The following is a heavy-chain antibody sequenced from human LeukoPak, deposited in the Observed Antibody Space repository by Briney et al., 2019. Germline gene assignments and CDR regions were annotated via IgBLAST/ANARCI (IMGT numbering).Heavy chain of an antibody. CDR3: AREGWQWLVHAFDI. Sequence: SETLSLTCTVSGDSISTYYWSWIRQPPGKGLEWIGYIYYRVTSDYNPSLKSRVTMSVDMSTRQISLKLSSVTAADTAVYYCAREGWQWLVHAFDIWGQGTMVTVSS. J-gene: IGHJ3*02. CDR1: GDSISTYY. D-gene: IGHD6-19*01. V-gene: IGHV4-59*01. CDR2: IYYRVTS.